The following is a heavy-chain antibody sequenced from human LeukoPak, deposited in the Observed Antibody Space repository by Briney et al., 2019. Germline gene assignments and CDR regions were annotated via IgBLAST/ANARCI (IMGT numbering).Heavy chain of an antibody. CDR2: ISSSSSYI. V-gene: IGHV3-21*01. Sequence: PGGSLRLSCAASGFTFSSYSMNWVRQAPGKGLEWVSAISSSSSYIYYADSVKGRFTISRDNAKNSLYLQMNRLRAEDTAVYYCAQRITMVRGGYAWGKGTTVTVSS. J-gene: IGHJ6*04. CDR3: AQRITMVRGGYA. CDR1: GFTFSSYS. D-gene: IGHD3-10*01.